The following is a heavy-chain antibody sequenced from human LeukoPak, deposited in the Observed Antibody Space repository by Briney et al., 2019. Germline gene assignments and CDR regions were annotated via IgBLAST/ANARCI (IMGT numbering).Heavy chain of an antibody. D-gene: IGHD5-18*01. J-gene: IGHJ4*02. CDR2: INHSGST. CDR3: ARRKIQLWSNRYYFDY. Sequence: PSETLSLTCAVYGGSFSGYYWSWLRQPPGKGREGIGEINHSGSTNYNPSLKSRVTISVDTSKNQFSLKLSSVTAADTAVYYCARRKIQLWSNRYYFDYWGQGTLVTVSS. CDR1: GGSFSGYY. V-gene: IGHV4-34*01.